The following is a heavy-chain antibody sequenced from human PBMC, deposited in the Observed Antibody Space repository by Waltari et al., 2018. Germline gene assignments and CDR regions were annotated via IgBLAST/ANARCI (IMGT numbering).Heavy chain of an antibody. V-gene: IGHV1-18*01. CDR2: ISAYNGNT. Sequence: QVQLVQSGAEVKKPGASVKVSCKASGYTFTSYGISWVRQAPGQGLEWMGWISAYNGNTNYAQKLQGRVTMTTDSSTSTAYMELRSLRSDDTAVYYCASRGRAYGEELDAFDIWGQGTMVTVSS. J-gene: IGHJ3*02. D-gene: IGHD4-17*01. CDR3: ASRGRAYGEELDAFDI. CDR1: GYTFTSYG.